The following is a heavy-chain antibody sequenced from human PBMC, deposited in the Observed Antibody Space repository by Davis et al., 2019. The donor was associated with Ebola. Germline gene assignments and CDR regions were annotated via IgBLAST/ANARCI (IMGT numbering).Heavy chain of an antibody. V-gene: IGHV7-4-1*02. CDR1: GYSFTTYG. CDR3: ARSSYTWYFSGMDV. J-gene: IGHJ6*04. CDR2: ININTGNP. D-gene: IGHD2-2*01. Sequence: ASVKVSCKASGYSFTTYGMNWVRQAPGQGLEWMGWININTGNPTYAQGFTGRFVFSLDTSVSTVYLQITSLKAEDTAVYYCARSSYTWYFSGMDVWGKGTTVTVSS.